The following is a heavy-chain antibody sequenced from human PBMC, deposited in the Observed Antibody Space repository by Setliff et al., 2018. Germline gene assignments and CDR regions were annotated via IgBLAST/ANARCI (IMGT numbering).Heavy chain of an antibody. CDR3: AIGITAGNTNLWLDP. CDR1: GGSISSGSYY. V-gene: IGHV4-39*07. D-gene: IGHD6-13*01. Sequence: SETLSLTCTVSGGSISSGSYYWSWIRQPAGKGLEGIASIYYRGSTSYNSSLKSRVTISLDTSMVQFSLKVKSVSAADTAVYYCAIGITAGNTNLWLDPWGRGTLVTVSS. CDR2: IYYRGST. J-gene: IGHJ5*02.